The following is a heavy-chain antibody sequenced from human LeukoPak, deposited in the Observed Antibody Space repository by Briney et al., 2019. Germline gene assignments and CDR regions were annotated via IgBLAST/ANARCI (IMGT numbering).Heavy chain of an antibody. V-gene: IGHV3-48*01. CDR1: GFTFDDYG. CDR3: ARASLSMTLWSGYQSDY. CDR2: ISSGGTTI. J-gene: IGHJ4*02. Sequence: PGGSLRLSCAASGFTFDDYGMSWVRQAPGKGLEWVSYISSGGTTIYYADSVKGRFTISRDNAKNSLYLQMNSLRAEDTAVYYCARASLSMTLWSGYQSDYWGQGTLVTVSS. D-gene: IGHD3-3*01.